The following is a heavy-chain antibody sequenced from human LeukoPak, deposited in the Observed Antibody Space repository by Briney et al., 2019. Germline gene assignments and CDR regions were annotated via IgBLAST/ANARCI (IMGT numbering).Heavy chain of an antibody. J-gene: IGHJ4*02. CDR2: IYTSGST. CDR1: GGSFSGYY. V-gene: IGHV4-4*09. Sequence: SETLSLTCAVYGGSFSGYYWSWIRQPPGKGLEWIGYIYTSGSTNYNPSLKSRVTISVDTSKNQFSLKLSSVTAADTAVYYCATSDGGVGATLFDYWGQGTLVTVSS. D-gene: IGHD1-26*01. CDR3: ATSDGGVGATLFDY.